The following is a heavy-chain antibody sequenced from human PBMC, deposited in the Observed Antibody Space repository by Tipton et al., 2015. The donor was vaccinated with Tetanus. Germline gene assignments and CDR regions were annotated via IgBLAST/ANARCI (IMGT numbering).Heavy chain of an antibody. J-gene: IGHJ5*02. V-gene: IGHV3-23*01. D-gene: IGHD3-16*01. CDR3: AKVVSYDSVWGSPRFTP. Sequence: SLRLSCAASGFTFSSYAMSWVRQAPGKGLEWVSAISGSGGSTYYADSVKGRFTISRDNSKNTLYLQMNSLRAEDTAVYYCAKVVSYDSVWGSPRFTPWAQGPLVPVSS. CDR1: GFTFSSYA. CDR2: ISGSGGST.